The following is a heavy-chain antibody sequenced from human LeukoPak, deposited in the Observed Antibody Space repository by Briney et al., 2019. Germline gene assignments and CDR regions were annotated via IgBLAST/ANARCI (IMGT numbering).Heavy chain of an antibody. CDR1: GFTFEDYA. V-gene: IGHV3-9*01. D-gene: IGHD4-11*01. CDR2: ISWNSVSI. CDR3: AKDHYSNFAFDY. Sequence: GGSRRLSCAASGFTFEDYAMHWVRQAPGKGLEWVSGISWNSVSINYADSVKGRFTISRDNAKNSLYLQMNSLRAEDTALYYCAKDHYSNFAFDYWGQGTLVTVSS. J-gene: IGHJ4*02.